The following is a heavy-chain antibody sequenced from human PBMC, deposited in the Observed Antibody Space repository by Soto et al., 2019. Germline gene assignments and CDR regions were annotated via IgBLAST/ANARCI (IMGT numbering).Heavy chain of an antibody. V-gene: IGHV1-18*04. CDR3: AKITMVRGVIIVIDY. CDR1: GYTFTGYG. CDR2: ISAYNGNT. J-gene: IGHJ4*02. Sequence: ASVKVSCKASGYTFTGYGISWVRQAPGQGLEWMGWISAYNGNTNYAQKLQGRVTMTTDTSTSIAYMELRSLRSDDTAVYYCAKITMVRGVIIVIDYWGQGTLVTVSS. D-gene: IGHD3-10*01.